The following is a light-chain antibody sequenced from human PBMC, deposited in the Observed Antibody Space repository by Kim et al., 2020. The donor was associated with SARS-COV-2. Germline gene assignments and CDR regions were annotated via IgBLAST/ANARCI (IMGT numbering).Light chain of an antibody. J-gene: IGKJ4*01. CDR1: QTVDRN. CDR2: RAS. V-gene: IGKV3-15*01. Sequence: EIVMTQSPATLSVSPGERVTLSCRASQTVDRNLAWYQQKGGQPPRLLIYRASTRATDIPGRFSGSGSGTEFTLTIHSLRSEDSGNYYCQRFSKWPRTFGGGTKVDIK. CDR3: QRFSKWPRT.